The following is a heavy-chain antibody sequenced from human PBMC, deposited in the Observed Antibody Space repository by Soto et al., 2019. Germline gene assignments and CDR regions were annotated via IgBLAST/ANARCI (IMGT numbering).Heavy chain of an antibody. CDR3: ARDRYCSSTSCYPTWFDP. CDR1: GYTFTSYG. D-gene: IGHD2-2*01. V-gene: IGHV1-18*01. J-gene: IGHJ5*02. CDR2: VSAYNGNT. Sequence: ASVKVSWKASGYTFTSYGISWVRQAPGQGLEWMGWVSAYNGNTNYAQKLQGRVTMTTDTSTSTAYMELRSLRSDDTAVYYCARDRYCSSTSCYPTWFDPWGQGTLVTVSS.